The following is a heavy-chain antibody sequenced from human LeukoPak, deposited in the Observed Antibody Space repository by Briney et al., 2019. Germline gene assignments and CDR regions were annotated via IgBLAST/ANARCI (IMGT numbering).Heavy chain of an antibody. D-gene: IGHD3-3*01. CDR2: INTSGST. V-gene: IGHV4-4*07. J-gene: IGHJ6*03. CDR1: GGSISSYY. CDR3: ARVYHYDFWSTDYYYYMDV. Sequence: PSETLSLTCTVSGGSISSYYWSWIRQPAGKGLEWIGRINTSGSTNYNPSLKSRVTMSVDTSKNQFSLKLSSVTAADTAVYYCARVYHYDFWSTDYYYYMDVWGKGTTVTVSS.